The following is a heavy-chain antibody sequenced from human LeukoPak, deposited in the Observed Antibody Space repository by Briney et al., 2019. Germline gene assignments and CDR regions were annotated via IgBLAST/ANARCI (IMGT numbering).Heavy chain of an antibody. CDR3: ARAGHCTNGICYTADFDY. CDR2: ISGSGGST. Sequence: GGSLRLSCAASGFTFSSYAMSWVRQAPGKGLEWVSAISGSGGSTYYADSVKGRFTISRDNSKNTLYLQMNSLRAEDTAAYYCARAGHCTNGICYTADFDYWGQGTLVTVSS. CDR1: GFTFSSYA. V-gene: IGHV3-23*01. D-gene: IGHD2-8*01. J-gene: IGHJ4*02.